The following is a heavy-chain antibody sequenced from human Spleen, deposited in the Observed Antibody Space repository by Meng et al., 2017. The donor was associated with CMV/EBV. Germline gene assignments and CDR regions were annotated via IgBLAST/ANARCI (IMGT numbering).Heavy chain of an antibody. D-gene: IGHD1-26*01. V-gene: IGHV3-30-3*01. CDR1: GFIFSDFA. CDR2: VSYDGGDK. Sequence: GGSLRLSCAASGFIFSDFAVHWVRQAPGKGLEWMAIVSYDGGDKNYADSVKGRFTISRDNSKNTLYLQMNSLTAADTAVYYCARANIVGGYAVDVWGQGTTVTVSS. J-gene: IGHJ6*02. CDR3: ARANIVGGYAVDV.